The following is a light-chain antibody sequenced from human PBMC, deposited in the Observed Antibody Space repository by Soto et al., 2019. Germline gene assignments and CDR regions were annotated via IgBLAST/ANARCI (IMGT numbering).Light chain of an antibody. V-gene: IGKV1-5*01. CDR3: QQYSTLWP. J-gene: IGKJ1*01. CDR1: QSISSW. CDR2: DAS. Sequence: DTPISQSPSTLSASVGDRVTSTCRASQSISSWLAWYQQKPGKAPKLLIYDASSLVTGVPSRFSGSGSGTEFTLTISSLQPDDFAAYYCQQYSTLWPFGQGTKVAIK.